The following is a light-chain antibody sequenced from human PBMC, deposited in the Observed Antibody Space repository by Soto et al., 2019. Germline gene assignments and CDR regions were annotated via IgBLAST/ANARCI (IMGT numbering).Light chain of an antibody. J-gene: IGLJ2*01. CDR3: CSYAGSYTYVV. CDR1: SSDVGGYNY. V-gene: IGLV2-11*01. Sequence: QSALTQPHSVSGSPGQSVTISCTGTSSDVGGYNYVSWYQQHPGKAPKLMIYDVSKRPSGVPDRFSCSKSGNRASLTISGLQAEDEADYYCCSYAGSYTYVVFGGGTKLTVL. CDR2: DVS.